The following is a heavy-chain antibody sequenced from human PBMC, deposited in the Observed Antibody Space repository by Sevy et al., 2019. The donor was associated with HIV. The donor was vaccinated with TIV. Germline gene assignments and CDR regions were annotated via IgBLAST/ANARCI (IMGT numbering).Heavy chain of an antibody. CDR2: IIPMFGTE. J-gene: IGHJ4*02. D-gene: IGHD6-13*01. Sequence: ASVKVSCKASGRTFSNYAISWVRQAPGQGLEWMGGIIPMFGTENYEQKFQGRVTITADESTSTAYMELSSLRSEDTAVYYCARSMSWYASFDYWGQGTLVTVSS. CDR3: ARSMSWYASFDY. V-gene: IGHV1-69*13. CDR1: GRTFSNYA.